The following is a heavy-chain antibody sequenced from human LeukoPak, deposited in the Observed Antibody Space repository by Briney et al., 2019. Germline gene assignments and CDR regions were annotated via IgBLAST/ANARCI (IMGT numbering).Heavy chain of an antibody. D-gene: IGHD3-10*01. Sequence: SVKVSCKASGGTFSSYAISWVRQAPGQGLEWMGGIIPIFGTANYAQKFQGRVTITADESTSTAYMELSSLRSEDTAVYYCAREVWGAGSGSHYYYYGMDVWGQGTTVTVSS. V-gene: IGHV1-69*01. CDR3: AREVWGAGSGSHYYYYGMDV. CDR2: IIPIFGTA. CDR1: GGTFSSYA. J-gene: IGHJ6*02.